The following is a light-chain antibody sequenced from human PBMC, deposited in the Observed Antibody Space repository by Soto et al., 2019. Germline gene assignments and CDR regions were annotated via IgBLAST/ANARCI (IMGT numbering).Light chain of an antibody. V-gene: IGKV3-15*01. CDR2: GAS. CDR3: RQYKTYPWT. Sequence: EIVMTQSPATLSVSPGERATLSCRASQSVSSNLAWYQQKPGQAPRLLIYGASTRATGIPARFSGSGSGTEFTLTISSLQPDDFATYYCRQYKTYPWTFGQGTKVDI. CDR1: QSVSSN. J-gene: IGKJ1*01.